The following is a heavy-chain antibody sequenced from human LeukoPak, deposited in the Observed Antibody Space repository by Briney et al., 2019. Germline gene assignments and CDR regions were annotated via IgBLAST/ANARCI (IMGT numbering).Heavy chain of an antibody. CDR3: ARVRCSSNSCFPDY. CDR2: IKQDGSDK. CDR1: GFTFSTYW. V-gene: IGHV3-7*01. D-gene: IGHD2-2*01. Sequence: QPGGSLRLSCAASGFTFSTYWMSWVRQAPGKGLEWVANIKQDGSDKYYVDSVKGRFTISRDNDKNSLFLQMNSLRAEDTAVYYCARVRCSSNSCFPDYWGQGTLVTVSS. J-gene: IGHJ4*02.